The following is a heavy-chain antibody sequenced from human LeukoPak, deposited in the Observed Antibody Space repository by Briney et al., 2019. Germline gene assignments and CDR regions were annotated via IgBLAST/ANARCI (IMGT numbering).Heavy chain of an antibody. J-gene: IGHJ6*03. V-gene: IGHV4-59*11. D-gene: IGHD1-26*01. CDR2: IYNSGST. Sequence: SETLSLTCTVSGGSIRRHYWSWIRQPPGRGLERIGYIYNSGSTNYNPSLKSRVTISVDTSKNHFSLRLSSVTAADTGVYYCVRAVGAAIFNYYYYYYLDVWGKGTTVSVSS. CDR3: VRAVGAAIFNYYYYYYLDV. CDR1: GGSIRRHY.